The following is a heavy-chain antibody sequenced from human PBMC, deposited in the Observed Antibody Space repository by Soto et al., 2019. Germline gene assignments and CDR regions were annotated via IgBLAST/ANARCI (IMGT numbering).Heavy chain of an antibody. CDR1: GGSISSYY. CDR3: ARQGFGPLHGLVDV. J-gene: IGHJ6*02. CDR2: VHHSWGS. V-gene: IGHV4-59*08. D-gene: IGHD3-10*01. Sequence: QVQLQESGPGLVKPSETLSLSCTVSGGSISSYYWSWFRQSPGKRMEWIGYVHHSWGSSYNPSLQSRAAISLDTSNSQFSLKVTSVTATDTAVYYCARQGFGPLHGLVDVWGQGTTVTVSS.